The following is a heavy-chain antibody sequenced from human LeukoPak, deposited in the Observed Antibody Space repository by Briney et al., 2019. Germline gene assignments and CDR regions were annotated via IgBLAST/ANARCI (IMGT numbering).Heavy chain of an antibody. CDR1: GYTFTGYY. CDR2: INPNSGGT. J-gene: IGHJ6*02. CDR3: ARDYVFWSGPGRDV. D-gene: IGHD3-3*01. Sequence: ASVKVSCKASGYTFTGYYMHWVRQAPGQGLEWMGRINPNSGGTNYAQKFQGRVTMTRDTSISTAYMELSRLRSDDTAVYYCARDYVFWSGPGRDVGGQGTTVTVSS. V-gene: IGHV1-2*06.